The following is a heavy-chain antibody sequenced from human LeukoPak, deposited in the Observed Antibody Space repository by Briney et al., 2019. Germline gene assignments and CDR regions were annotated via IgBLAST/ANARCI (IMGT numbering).Heavy chain of an antibody. V-gene: IGHV3-7*03. J-gene: IGHJ4*02. CDR2: INQDGTEK. D-gene: IGHD4-11*01. CDR1: GFTLSDYW. Sequence: GGSLRLSCAASGFTLSDYWMHWVRQAPEKGLEWVANINQDGTEKYYVDSVKGRFTISRDNAKNSLYLQANSLRAEDTAVYYCARALGAYTSFWGQGTLVTVSS. CDR3: ARALGAYTSF.